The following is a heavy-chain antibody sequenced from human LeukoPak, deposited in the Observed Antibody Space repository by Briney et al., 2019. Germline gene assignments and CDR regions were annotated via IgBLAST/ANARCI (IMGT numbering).Heavy chain of an antibody. Sequence: SVKVSCKASGGTFSSYAISWVRQAPGQGLEWMGGIIPIFGTANYAQKFQDRVTITTDESTSTAYMELSSLRSEDTAVYYCARGVMVRAYYYYMDVWGKGTTVTVSS. CDR1: GGTFSSYA. J-gene: IGHJ6*03. V-gene: IGHV1-69*05. CDR3: ARGVMVRAYYYYMDV. D-gene: IGHD3-10*01. CDR2: IIPIFGTA.